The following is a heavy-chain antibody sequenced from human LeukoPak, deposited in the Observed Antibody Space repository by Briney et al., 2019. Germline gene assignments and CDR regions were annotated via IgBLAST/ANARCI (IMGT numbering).Heavy chain of an antibody. CDR2: IYYSGST. CDR1: GGSISSYY. V-gene: IGHV4-59*08. CDR3: ARSNYCGGDCYSWDY. J-gene: IGHJ4*02. Sequence: PPETLSLTCTVSGGSISSYYWSWIRQPPGKGLEWIGHIYYSGSTNYNPSLKSRVTISVDTSKNQFSLKLSSVTAAETAMYYCARSNYCGGDCYSWDYWGQGTLVTVSS. D-gene: IGHD2-21*02.